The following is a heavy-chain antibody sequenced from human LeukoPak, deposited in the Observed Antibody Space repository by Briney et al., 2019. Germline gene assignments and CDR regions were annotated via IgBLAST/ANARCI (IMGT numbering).Heavy chain of an antibody. Sequence: PSETLSLTCSVSGGSISSSSYYWGWIRQPPGKGLEWIGSIYYSGSTHYNPSLKSRVTISVDTSKNHFSLKLSSVTAADTAVYYCAAISYSGTWPVGYWGQGILVTVTA. V-gene: IGHV4-39*02. J-gene: IGHJ4*02. CDR2: IYYSGST. CDR1: GGSISSSSYY. CDR3: AAISYSGTWPVGY. D-gene: IGHD6-25*01.